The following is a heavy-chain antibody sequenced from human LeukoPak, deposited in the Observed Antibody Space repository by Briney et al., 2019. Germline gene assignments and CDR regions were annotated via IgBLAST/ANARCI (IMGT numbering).Heavy chain of an antibody. CDR1: GFTFSSYW. CDR3: ARGHTYYYGSGSYYSGPDY. J-gene: IGHJ4*02. V-gene: IGHV3-74*01. D-gene: IGHD3-10*01. Sequence: PGGSLRLSCAASGFTFSSYWMHWVRQAPGKGLVWVSRINSDGSSTSYADSVKGRFTISRDNAKNTLYLQMNSLRAEDTAVYYCARGHTYYYGSGSYYSGPDYWGQGTLVTVSS. CDR2: INSDGSST.